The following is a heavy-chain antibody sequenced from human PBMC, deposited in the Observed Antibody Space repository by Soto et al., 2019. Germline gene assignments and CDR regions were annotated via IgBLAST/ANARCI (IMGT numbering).Heavy chain of an antibody. J-gene: IGHJ6*02. CDR3: ARGRRGRAAGVIYYYGMEV. V-gene: IGHV4-61*01. D-gene: IGHD6-13*01. CDR2: IFDAATT. Sequence: QVQLQESGPGLMKPSGTLSLICSVSGESVGRGTNYWSWVRQAPGRGLEWIGYIFDAATTNYNPSFESRVSISLDAAKNQVSLKLTSVTAADTAIYYCARGRRGRAAGVIYYYGMEVWGQGTSVTVSS. CDR1: GESVGRGTNY.